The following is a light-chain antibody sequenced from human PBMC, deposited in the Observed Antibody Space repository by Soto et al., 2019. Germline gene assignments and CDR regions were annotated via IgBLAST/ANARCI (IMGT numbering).Light chain of an antibody. V-gene: IGLV1-47*01. CDR3: AVWDDRLNGVV. Sequence: QAVVTQPPSASGTPGQRVTISCSGSSSNIGGNYVYWYQHLPGTAPKVLIYKNNHRPSGVPDRFSGSKSDTSASLAISGLRSEDEAHYYCAVWDDRLNGVVFGGGTTLTVL. J-gene: IGLJ3*02. CDR2: KNN. CDR1: SSNIGGNY.